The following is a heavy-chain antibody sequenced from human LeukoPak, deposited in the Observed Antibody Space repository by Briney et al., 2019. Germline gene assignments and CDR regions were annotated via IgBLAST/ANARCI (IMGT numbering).Heavy chain of an antibody. Sequence: PGGSLRLSCAASGFTFSSYGMHWVRQAPGKGLEWVAVIWYDGSNKYYADSVKGRFTISRDNSKNTLYLQMNSLRAEDTAVYYCAKRTTDSSGYYYDDYWGQGTLVTVSS. CDR2: IWYDGSNK. CDR3: AKRTTDSSGYYYDDY. J-gene: IGHJ4*02. CDR1: GFTFSSYG. V-gene: IGHV3-33*06. D-gene: IGHD3-22*01.